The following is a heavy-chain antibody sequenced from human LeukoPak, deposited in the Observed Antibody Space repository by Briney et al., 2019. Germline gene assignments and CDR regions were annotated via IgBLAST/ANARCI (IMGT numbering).Heavy chain of an antibody. CDR2: IYSGGST. CDR1: GFTFSSYG. Sequence: PGGSLRLSCAASGFTFSSYGMSWVRQAPGKGLEWVSVIYSGGSTYYADSVKGRFTISRDNSKNTLYLQMNSLRAEDTAVYYCARGYRRSDYWGQGTLVTVSS. V-gene: IGHV3-66*01. J-gene: IGHJ4*02. D-gene: IGHD5-18*01. CDR3: ARGYRRSDY.